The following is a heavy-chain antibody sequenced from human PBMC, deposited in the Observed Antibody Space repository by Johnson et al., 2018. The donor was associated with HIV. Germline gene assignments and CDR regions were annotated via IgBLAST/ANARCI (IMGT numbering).Heavy chain of an antibody. CDR2: ISSSGSTI. CDR3: ARGALQRGSWYGRDAFDI. J-gene: IGHJ3*02. CDR1: GFTFSSYA. D-gene: IGHD6-13*01. V-gene: IGHV3-48*01. Sequence: VQLVESGGGVVQPGRSLRLSCAASGFTFSSYAMHWVRQAPGKGLEWVSYISSSGSTIYYADSVKGRFTISRDNSKNTLYLQMNSLRAEDTAVYYCARGALQRGSWYGRDAFDIWGQGTMVTVSS.